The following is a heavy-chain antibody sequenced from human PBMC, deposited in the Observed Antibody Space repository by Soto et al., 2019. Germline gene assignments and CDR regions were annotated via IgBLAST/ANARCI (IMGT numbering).Heavy chain of an antibody. D-gene: IGHD2-15*01. J-gene: IGHJ4*02. CDR1: GFTFSSYG. Sequence: GGSLRLSCAAPGFTFSSYGRHWVRQAPDKRLEWVTVIWYDGSNKYYADSVKGRFTISRDNSKNTLYLQMNSLRAEDTAVYFCARDSEPYCSGGSCYWLAYWGQGTLVTVSS. CDR2: IWYDGSNK. V-gene: IGHV3-33*01. CDR3: ARDSEPYCSGGSCYWLAY.